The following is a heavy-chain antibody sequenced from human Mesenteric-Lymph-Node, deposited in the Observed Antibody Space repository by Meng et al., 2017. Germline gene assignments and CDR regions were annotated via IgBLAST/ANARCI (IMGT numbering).Heavy chain of an antibody. CDR2: VSLSGAT. J-gene: IGHJ6*02. CDR3: ARGNFYNGLDV. V-gene: IGHV4-34*01. CDR1: GGSFSDHY. Sequence: SETLSLTCAVYGGSFSDHYWSWIRQSPGKGLEWIGEVSLSGATNYKPSLRGRAIISADPSKSQFSLTLSSITAADTSLYYCARGNFYNGLDVWGQGTTVTVSS. D-gene: IGHD5-24*01.